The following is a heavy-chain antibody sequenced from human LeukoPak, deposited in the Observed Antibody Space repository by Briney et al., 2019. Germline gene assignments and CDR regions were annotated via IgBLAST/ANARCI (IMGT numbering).Heavy chain of an antibody. Sequence: PGGSLRLSCAASGFTFSSYSMNWVRQAPGKGLEWVSYISSSSSTIYYADSVKGRFTISRDNAKNSLYLQMNSLRAEDTAVYYCAREERSNPLIPYYYYYMDVWGKGTTVTVSS. CDR3: AREERSNPLIPYYYYYMDV. CDR2: ISSSSSTI. V-gene: IGHV3-48*01. CDR1: GFTFSSYS. J-gene: IGHJ6*03. D-gene: IGHD4-11*01.